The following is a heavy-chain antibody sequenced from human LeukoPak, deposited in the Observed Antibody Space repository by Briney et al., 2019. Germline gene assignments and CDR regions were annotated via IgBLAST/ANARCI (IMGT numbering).Heavy chain of an antibody. J-gene: IGHJ4*02. CDR1: GGSISSGGYY. CDR2: VYYSGST. D-gene: IGHD5-18*01. V-gene: IGHV4-31*03. Sequence: SRTLSLTCTVSGGSISSGGYYWSWIRQHPGKGLEWIGYVYYSGSTYYNPSLKSRVTISVDTSKNQFSLKLSSVTAADTAVYYCARRPVDTAMAYFDYWGQGTLVTVSS. CDR3: ARRPVDTAMAYFDY.